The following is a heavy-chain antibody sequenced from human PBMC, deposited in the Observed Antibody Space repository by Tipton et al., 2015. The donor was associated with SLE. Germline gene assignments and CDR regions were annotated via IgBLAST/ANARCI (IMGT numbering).Heavy chain of an antibody. V-gene: IGHV5-51*01. J-gene: IGHJ3*02. D-gene: IGHD2-15*01. Sequence: GEVTISADKSTNTAYLQWSSLKASDTAMYYCARQGVVAALGHAFDIWGQGTMVTVSS. CDR3: ARQGVVAALGHAFDI.